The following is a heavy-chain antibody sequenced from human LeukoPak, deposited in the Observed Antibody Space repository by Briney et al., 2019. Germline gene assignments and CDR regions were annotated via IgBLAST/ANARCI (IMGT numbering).Heavy chain of an antibody. CDR3: AKDHYDSGVYYGIMDY. Sequence: PGGSLRLSCAASGLTFSSYGMSWVRQAPGKGLEWVSTISGSGGSTYYADSVKGRFTISRDNSKNTLYLQMNSLRVEDTAVYYCAKDHYDSGVYYGIMDYWGQGTLVTVSS. V-gene: IGHV3-23*01. J-gene: IGHJ4*02. CDR1: GLTFSSYG. CDR2: ISGSGGST. D-gene: IGHD3-22*01.